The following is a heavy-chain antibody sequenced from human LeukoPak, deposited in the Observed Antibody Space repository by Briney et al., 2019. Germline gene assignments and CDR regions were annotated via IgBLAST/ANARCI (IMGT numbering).Heavy chain of an antibody. V-gene: IGHV3-30*03. CDR3: ARAAHTTYVLGRYYYYAMDV. CDR2: ISYDGSDK. CDR1: GFIFSSYG. J-gene: IGHJ6*02. D-gene: IGHD3-10*01. Sequence: GGSLRLSCAASGFIFSSYGMHWVRQAPGKGLEWLSVISYDGSDKYYADSVKGRLTISSDNPKNTLYLQMDSLRAEDTAVYYCARAAHTTYVLGRYYYYAMDVWGQGTTVTVSS.